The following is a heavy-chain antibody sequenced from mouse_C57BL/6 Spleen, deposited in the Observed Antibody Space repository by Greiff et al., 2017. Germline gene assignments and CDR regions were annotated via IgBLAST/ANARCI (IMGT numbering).Heavy chain of an antibody. V-gene: IGHV1-81*01. J-gene: IGHJ2*01. D-gene: IGHD1-1*01. CDR3: ARSGSGSSLYYFDY. Sequence: VQLQQSGAELARPGASVKLSCKASGYTFTSYGISWVKQRTGQGLEWIGEIYPRSGNTYYNEQFKGKATLTADQSSSTAYMELRSLTSEDAAVYFCARSGSGSSLYYFDYGGQGTTLTGSS. CDR1: GYTFTSYG. CDR2: IYPRSGNT.